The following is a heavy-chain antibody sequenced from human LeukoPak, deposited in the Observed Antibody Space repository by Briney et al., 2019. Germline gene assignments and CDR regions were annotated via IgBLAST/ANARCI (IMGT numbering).Heavy chain of an antibody. CDR2: LHSSGTT. CDR3: ARDADYHASGHDY. D-gene: IGHD3-10*01. V-gene: IGHV4-4*07. CDR1: GDSISSYY. J-gene: IGHJ4*02. Sequence: SETLSLTCTVSGDSISSYYWSWIRQSAGRGLEWIGRLHSSGTTNYNPYLESRVTMSVDTSKNQFSLMLSSVTAADTAIYYCARDADYHASGHDYWGQGTLLTVSS.